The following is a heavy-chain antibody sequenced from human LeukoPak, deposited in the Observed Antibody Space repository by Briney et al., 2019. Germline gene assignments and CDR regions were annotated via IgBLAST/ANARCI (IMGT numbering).Heavy chain of an antibody. D-gene: IGHD1-26*01. J-gene: IGHJ2*01. CDR3: AKDRTVGASYWYFDL. CDR2: ISGSAGST. CDR1: GFTFSSYG. V-gene: IGHV3-23*01. Sequence: GGSLRLSCVASGFTFSSYGMTWVRQAPGKGPEWVSPISGSAGSTYYADSVKGRFTISRDSSKNTLFLHMNTLRAEDTAIYYCAKDRTVGASYWYFDLWGRGTLVTVSS.